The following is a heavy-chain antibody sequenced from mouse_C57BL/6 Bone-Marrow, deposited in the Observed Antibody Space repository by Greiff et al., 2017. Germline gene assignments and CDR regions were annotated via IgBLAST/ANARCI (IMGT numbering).Heavy chain of an antibody. CDR3: ARRGLKAMDY. Sequence: EVQVVESGGGLVQPGGSLKLSCAASGFTFSDYGMAWVRQAPRKGPEWVAFISNLAYSIYYADTVTGRFTISRENAKNTLYLEMSSLRSEDTAMYYCARRGLKAMDYWGQGTTLTVSS. V-gene: IGHV5-15*04. CDR2: ISNLAYSI. CDR1: GFTFSDYG. D-gene: IGHD3-2*02. J-gene: IGHJ2*01.